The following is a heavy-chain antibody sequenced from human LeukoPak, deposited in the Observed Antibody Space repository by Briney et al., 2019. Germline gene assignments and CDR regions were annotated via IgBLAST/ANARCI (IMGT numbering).Heavy chain of an antibody. J-gene: IGHJ4*02. CDR3: ARGRGAAAGKDY. V-gene: IGHV4-34*01. D-gene: IGHD6-13*01. CDR2: INHSGST. Sequence: NPSETLSLTCAVYGGSFSGYYWSWIRQPPGKGLEWIGEINHSGSTNYNPPLKSRVTISVDTSKNQFSLKLSSVTAADTAVYYCARGRGAAAGKDYWGQGTLVTVSS. CDR1: GGSFSGYY.